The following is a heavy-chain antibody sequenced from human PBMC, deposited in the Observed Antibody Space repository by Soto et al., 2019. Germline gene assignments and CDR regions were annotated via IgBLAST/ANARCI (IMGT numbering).Heavy chain of an antibody. D-gene: IGHD6-13*01. Sequence: PGGSLRLSCAASGFTFSSYGMHWVRQAPGKGLEWVAVISYDGSNKYYADSVKGRFTISRDNSKNTLYLQMNSLRAEDTAVYYCAKEYGSSSLSPDFEYWGQGTLVTDSS. CDR2: ISYDGSNK. CDR1: GFTFSSYG. J-gene: IGHJ4*02. V-gene: IGHV3-30*18. CDR3: AKEYGSSSLSPDFEY.